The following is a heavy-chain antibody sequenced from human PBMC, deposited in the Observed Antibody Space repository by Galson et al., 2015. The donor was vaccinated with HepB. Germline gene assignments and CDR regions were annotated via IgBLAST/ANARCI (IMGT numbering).Heavy chain of an antibody. D-gene: IGHD2-15*01. J-gene: IGHJ5*02. CDR2: IIPILGIA. CDR3: ARWGDCSGGSCSWFDP. CDR1: GGTFSSYA. Sequence: SVKVSCKASGGTFSSYAISWVRQAPGQGLEWMGGIIPILGIANYAQKFQGRVTITADKSTSTAYMELSSLRSEDTAVYYCARWGDCSGGSCSWFDPWGQGTLVTVSS. V-gene: IGHV1-69*10.